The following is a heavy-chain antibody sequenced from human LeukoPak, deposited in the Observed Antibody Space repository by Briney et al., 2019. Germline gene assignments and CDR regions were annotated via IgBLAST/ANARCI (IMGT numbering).Heavy chain of an antibody. J-gene: IGHJ4*02. V-gene: IGHV1-24*01. CDR2: FDPEDGET. Sequence: ASVKVSCKVSGYTLTELSMHWVRQAPGKGLEWMGGFDPEDGETIYAQKFQGRVTMTEDTSTDTAYMELSSLRSEDTAVYYCAGARMVRGDTPIDDWGQGTLVTVSS. CDR1: GYTLTELS. CDR3: AGARMVRGDTPIDD. D-gene: IGHD3-10*01.